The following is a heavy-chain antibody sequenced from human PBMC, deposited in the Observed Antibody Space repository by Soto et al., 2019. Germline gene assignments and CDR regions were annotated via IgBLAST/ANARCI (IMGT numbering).Heavy chain of an antibody. Sequence: SETLSLTCAVYGGSFSGYYWSWIRQPPGKGLEWIGEINHSGSTNYNPSLKSRVTISVDTSKNQFSLKLSSVTAADTAVYYCARGRRYYVLWSGSSADVWGKGTTVTGSS. J-gene: IGHJ6*04. CDR1: GGSFSGYY. CDR3: ARGRRYYVLWSGSSADV. D-gene: IGHD3-3*01. V-gene: IGHV4-34*01. CDR2: INHSGST.